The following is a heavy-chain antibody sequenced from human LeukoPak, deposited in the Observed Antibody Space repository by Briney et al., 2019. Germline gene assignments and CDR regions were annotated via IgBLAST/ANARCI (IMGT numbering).Heavy chain of an antibody. CDR3: AKAEWELLSAVDY. CDR2: ISGGGGST. V-gene: IGHV3-23*01. Sequence: QPGGSLRLSCAVSGFTFSSYGMTWVRQAPGKGLEWVSAISGGGGSTYYADSVKGRFTISRDSSKNTLYLQMNSLRAEDTAVYYCAKAEWELLSAVDYWGQGTLVAVSS. D-gene: IGHD1-26*01. CDR1: GFTFSSYG. J-gene: IGHJ4*02.